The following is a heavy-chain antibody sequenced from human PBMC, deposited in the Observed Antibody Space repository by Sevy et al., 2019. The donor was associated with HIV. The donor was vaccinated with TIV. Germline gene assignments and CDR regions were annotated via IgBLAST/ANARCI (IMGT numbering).Heavy chain of an antibody. D-gene: IGHD4-4*01. CDR2: IRPDGTET. CDR1: GIILSNYW. Sequence: GGSLRLSCVASGIILSNYWMSWVRQAPGKGLEWVANIRPDGTETNYVNSVKGRFTISRDNAQNSLYLQMNRLTAEDTATDYCGTYSSRTGTFDYWGQGTLVTVSS. CDR3: GTYSSRTGTFDY. V-gene: IGHV3-7*01. J-gene: IGHJ4*02.